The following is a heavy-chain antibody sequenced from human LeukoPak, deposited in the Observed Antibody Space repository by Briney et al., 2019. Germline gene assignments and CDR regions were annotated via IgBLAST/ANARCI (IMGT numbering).Heavy chain of an antibody. CDR2: ISYDGSNK. CDR3: AKNLGVPAARYYYYGMDV. CDR1: GFTFSSYG. V-gene: IGHV3-30*18. Sequence: PGGSLRLSCAASGFTFSSYGMHWVRQAPGKGLEWVAVISYDGSNKYYADSVKRRFTISRDNSKNTLYLQMNSLRAEDTAVYYCAKNLGVPAARYYYYGMDVWGQGTTVTVSS. D-gene: IGHD2-2*01. J-gene: IGHJ6*02.